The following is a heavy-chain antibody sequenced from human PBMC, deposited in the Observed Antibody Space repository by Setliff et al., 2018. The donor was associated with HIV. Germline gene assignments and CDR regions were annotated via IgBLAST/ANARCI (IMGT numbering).Heavy chain of an antibody. D-gene: IGHD2-15*01. J-gene: IGHJ6*02. V-gene: IGHV4-4*08. Sequence: PSETLSLTCTVSGGSINYYYWSWIRQPPGKNPEYIGYIHPSGETYYSPSLMSRLTISLGTANNRFSLRLTSATAADTAIYYCARKAADVSGGGMDVWGQGTTVTVSS. CDR2: IHPSGET. CDR1: GGSINYYY. CDR3: ARKAADVSGGGMDV.